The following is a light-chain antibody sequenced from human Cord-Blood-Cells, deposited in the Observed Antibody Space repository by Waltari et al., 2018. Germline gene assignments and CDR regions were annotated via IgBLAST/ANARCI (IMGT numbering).Light chain of an antibody. CDR3: CSYAGSYTFSWV. V-gene: IGLV2-11*01. CDR1: SSDVGGYNY. CDR2: DVS. Sequence: QSALTQPRSVSGSPGQSVTISCTVTSSDVGGYNYVPWYQQHPGTAPKLMIYDVSKRPSGVPDRFSVSKSGNTASLTISGLQAEDEADYYCCSYAGSYTFSWVFGGGTKLTVL. J-gene: IGLJ3*02.